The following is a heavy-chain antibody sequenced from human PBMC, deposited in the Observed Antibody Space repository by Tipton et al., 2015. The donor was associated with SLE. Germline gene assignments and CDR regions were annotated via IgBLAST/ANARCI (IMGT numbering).Heavy chain of an antibody. Sequence: TLSLTCTVSGGSISSYYWSWIRQPPGKGLEWIGYIYYSGSTNYNPSLKSRVTISVDTSKNQFSLKLRSVTAADTAVYYCARQVGGQWLVRTAFDYWGQGTLVTVSS. CDR2: IYYSGST. J-gene: IGHJ4*02. V-gene: IGHV4-59*08. CDR1: GGSISSYY. CDR3: ARQVGGQWLVRTAFDY. D-gene: IGHD6-19*01.